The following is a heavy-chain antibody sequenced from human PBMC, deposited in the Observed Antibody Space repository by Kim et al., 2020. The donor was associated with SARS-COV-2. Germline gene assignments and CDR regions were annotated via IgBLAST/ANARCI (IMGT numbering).Heavy chain of an antibody. J-gene: IGHJ4*02. Sequence: AQKLQGEVTMTRDTSTSTVYMELSSLRSEDTAVYYCARGLRIAAAGLDYWGQGTLVTVSS. CDR3: ARGLRIAAAGLDY. V-gene: IGHV1-46*01. D-gene: IGHD6-13*01.